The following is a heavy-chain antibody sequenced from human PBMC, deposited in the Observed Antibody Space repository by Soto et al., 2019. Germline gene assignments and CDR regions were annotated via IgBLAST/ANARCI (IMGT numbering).Heavy chain of an antibody. CDR2: IKQDGREK. J-gene: IGHJ4*02. CDR3: TKDRDGNSDYEY. CDR1: GFTFSRNW. Sequence: LRLSFAASGFTFSRNWMTWVRQAPGKGLEWVANIKQDGREKYYVDSVKGRFTISRDNAKNSLYLQMNSLRVEDTAVYYCTKDRDGNSDYEYLGQGTLVIVS. D-gene: IGHD1-7*01. V-gene: IGHV3-7*01.